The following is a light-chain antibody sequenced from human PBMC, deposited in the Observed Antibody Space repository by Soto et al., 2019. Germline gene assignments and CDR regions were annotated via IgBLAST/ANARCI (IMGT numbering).Light chain of an antibody. J-gene: IGKJ3*01. V-gene: IGKV3-20*01. CDR2: GAS. Sequence: EIVLTQSPGTLSLSPGERATLSCRASQSVSSSYLARYQQKHGQAPRLLIYGASSRATGIPDRFSGSGSGTDFTLTLNILEPEDFAVYYCQQYGSSPRFTFGPGTKVDIK. CDR1: QSVSSSY. CDR3: QQYGSSPRFT.